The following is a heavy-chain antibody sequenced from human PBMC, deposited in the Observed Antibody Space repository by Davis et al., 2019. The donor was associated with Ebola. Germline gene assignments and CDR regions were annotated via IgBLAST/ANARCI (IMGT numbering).Heavy chain of an antibody. CDR1: GYTFTGYY. J-gene: IGHJ4*02. CDR2: INPNSGGT. V-gene: IGHV1-2*06. Sequence: ASVKVSCKASGYTFTGYYMHWVRQAPGQGLEWMGRINPNSGGTNYAQKFQGRVTMTRDTSISTAYMELSRLRSEDTAVYYCATVAGRFLEWLLFDYWGQGTLVTVSS. D-gene: IGHD3-3*01. CDR3: ATVAGRFLEWLLFDY.